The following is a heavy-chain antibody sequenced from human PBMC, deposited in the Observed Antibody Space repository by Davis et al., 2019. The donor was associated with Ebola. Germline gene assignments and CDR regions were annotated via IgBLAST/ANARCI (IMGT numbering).Heavy chain of an antibody. CDR3: ARLMTAVTINWFDP. J-gene: IGHJ5*02. CDR2: INPNSGGT. Sequence: ASVKVSCKASGYTFTGYYMHWVRQAPGQGLEWMGWINPNSGGTNYAQKFQGRVTMTRDTSISTAYMELSRLRSDDTAVYHCARLMTAVTINWFDPWGQGTLVIVSS. CDR1: GYTFTGYY. D-gene: IGHD4-17*01. V-gene: IGHV1-2*02.